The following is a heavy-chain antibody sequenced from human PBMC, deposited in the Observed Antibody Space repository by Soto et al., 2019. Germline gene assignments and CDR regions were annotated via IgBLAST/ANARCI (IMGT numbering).Heavy chain of an antibody. CDR1: GFTFSSYG. CDR2: ISYDGSNK. CDR3: AIYSSGWYPIDY. V-gene: IGHV3-30*03. D-gene: IGHD6-19*01. J-gene: IGHJ4*02. Sequence: GSLRLSCAASGFTFSSYGMHWVRQAPGKGLEWVAVISYDGSNKYYADSVKGRFTISRDNSKNTLYLQMNSLRAEDTAVYYCAIYSSGWYPIDYWGQRT.